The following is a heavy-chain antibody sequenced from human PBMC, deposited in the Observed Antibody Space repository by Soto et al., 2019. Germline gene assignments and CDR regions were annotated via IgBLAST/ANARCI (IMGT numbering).Heavy chain of an antibody. J-gene: IGHJ6*02. CDR1: GFTFSSYG. CDR3: AKDLSTARARRYYYGMDV. CDR2: ISYDGSNK. V-gene: IGHV3-30*18. D-gene: IGHD6-6*01. Sequence: GGSLRLSCAASGFTFSSYGMHWVRQPTGKGLEWVAVISYDGSNKYYADSVKGRFTISRDNSKNTLYLQMNSLRAEDKAVYYCAKDLSTARARRYYYGMDVWGQGTTVTVSS.